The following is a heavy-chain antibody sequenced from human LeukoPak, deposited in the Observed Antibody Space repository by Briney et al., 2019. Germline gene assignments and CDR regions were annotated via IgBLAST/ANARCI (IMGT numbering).Heavy chain of an antibody. J-gene: IGHJ4*02. D-gene: IGHD3-10*01. V-gene: IGHV3-30*02. CDR2: IRYDGSNK. CDR1: GFTVSSNY. Sequence: GGSLRLSCAASGFTVSSNYMSWVRQAPGKGLEWVAFIRYDGSNKYYADSVKGRFTISRDNSKNTLYLQMNSLRAEDTAVYYCAKVTLGGYGSGSFDYWGQGTLVTVSS. CDR3: AKVTLGGYGSGSFDY.